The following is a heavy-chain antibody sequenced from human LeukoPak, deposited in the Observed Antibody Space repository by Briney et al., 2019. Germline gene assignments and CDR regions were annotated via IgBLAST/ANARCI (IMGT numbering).Heavy chain of an antibody. CDR1: GGSISSDY. D-gene: IGHD2/OR15-2a*01. V-gene: IGHV4-59*01. J-gene: IGHJ3*02. CDR2: IYHSGST. Sequence: SETLSLTCNVSGGSISSDYWNWIRQPPGKALEWIGYIYHSGSTNYNPSLRSRVTISIDKSKKQFSLKLTSVTAADTAIYYCAXXGXXXTINIASFDIWGQGTMVTVSS. CDR3: AXXGXXXTINIASFDI.